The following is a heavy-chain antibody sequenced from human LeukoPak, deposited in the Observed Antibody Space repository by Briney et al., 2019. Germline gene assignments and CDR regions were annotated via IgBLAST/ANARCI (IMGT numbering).Heavy chain of an antibody. V-gene: IGHV1-2*02. CDR2: INTKSGRT. Sequence: ASVKVSCKTSGYSFTDYYIHWVRQAPGQGLKWMGWINTKSGRTSSARKFQGRVTMTRDPSITTVYMDMAWLTSDDTAIYFCARADFIDAGPYLIGPWGQGTLVTVFS. CDR3: ARADFIDAGPYLIGP. D-gene: IGHD3-3*01. CDR1: GYSFTDYY. J-gene: IGHJ5*02.